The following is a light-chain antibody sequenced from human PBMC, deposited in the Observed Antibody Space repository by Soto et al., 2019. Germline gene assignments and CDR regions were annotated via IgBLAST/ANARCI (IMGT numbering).Light chain of an antibody. CDR3: SSYTTTTTAV. CDR2: DVI. V-gene: IGLV2-14*03. J-gene: IGLJ2*01. CDR1: SSDIGGYNF. Sequence: QSALTQPASVSGSPGQSITIACTGSSSDIGGYNFVSWYQQHPGKAPKLMIYDVIKRPSGVSSRFAGPKSGNTASLTISGLRAEDEADYYCSSYTTTTTAVFGGGTKLTVL.